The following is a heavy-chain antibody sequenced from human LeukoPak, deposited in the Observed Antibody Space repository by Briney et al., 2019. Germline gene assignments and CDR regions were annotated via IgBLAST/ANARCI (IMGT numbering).Heavy chain of an antibody. V-gene: IGHV4-59*01. Sequence: SETLSLTCTVSGGSIDTYYGSWIRQPPGKGLEWIGYIYYSGSTKYNPSLERRISISVDTSKNQFSLRLSSVTAADRAVYYCARGPGSRYLDYWGQGILVTVSS. CDR1: GGSIDTYY. CDR2: IYYSGST. J-gene: IGHJ4*02. D-gene: IGHD3-10*01. CDR3: ARGPGSRYLDY.